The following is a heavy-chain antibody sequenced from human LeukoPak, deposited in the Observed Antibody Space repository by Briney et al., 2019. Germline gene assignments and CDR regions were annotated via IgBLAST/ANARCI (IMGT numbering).Heavy chain of an antibody. D-gene: IGHD3-9*01. J-gene: IGHJ4*02. CDR2: ISGSGGST. CDR3: AKTVELRYLDWLVAFDY. V-gene: IGHV3-23*01. Sequence: PGGSLRLSCAASGFTFSSYAMSWVRQAPVKGLEWVSAISGSGGSTYYADSVKGRFTISRDNSKNTLYLQMNSLRAEDTAVYYCAKTVELRYLDWLVAFDYWGQGTLVTVSS. CDR1: GFTFSSYA.